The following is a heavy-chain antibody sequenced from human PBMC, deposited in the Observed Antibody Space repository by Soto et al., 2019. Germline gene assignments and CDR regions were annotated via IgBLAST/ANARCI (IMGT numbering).Heavy chain of an antibody. J-gene: IGHJ4*02. V-gene: IGHV4-59*08. D-gene: IGHD3-10*01. CDR3: ARGAKLWFGELFDY. CDR2: IYYSGST. CDR1: GGSFSGYY. Sequence: SETLSLTCAVYGGSFSGYYWSWIRQPPGKGLEWIGYIYYSGSTNYNPSLKSRVTISVDTSKNQFSLKLSSVTAADTAVYYCARGAKLWFGELFDYWGQGTLVTVSS.